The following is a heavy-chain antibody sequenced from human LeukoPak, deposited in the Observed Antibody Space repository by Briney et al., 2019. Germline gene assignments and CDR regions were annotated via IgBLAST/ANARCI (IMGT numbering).Heavy chain of an antibody. CDR1: GFTFSTYA. D-gene: IGHD3-22*01. J-gene: IGHJ4*02. V-gene: IGHV3-23*01. Sequence: GSLRLSCTASGFTFSTYALSWVRQAPGMGLQWVSAISHIHSGGTPYYADSVKGRFTISRDNSKNTLYLQMNSLRAEDTAMYYCAKYDNSGRAGGYWGQGTLVTVSS. CDR2: ISHIHSGGTP. CDR3: AKYDNSGRAGGY.